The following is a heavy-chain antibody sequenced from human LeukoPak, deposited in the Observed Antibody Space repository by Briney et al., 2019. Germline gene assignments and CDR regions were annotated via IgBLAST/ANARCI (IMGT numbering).Heavy chain of an antibody. CDR2: ISSSSSYI. CDR1: GFTFSSYS. Sequence: PGGSLRLSCAASGFTFSSYSMNWVRQAPGKGLEWVSSISSSSSYIYYADSVKGRFTISRDNAKNSLYLQMNSLRAEDTAVYYCARSNYDSENGPIHFDYWGQGTLVTVSS. CDR3: ARSNYDSENGPIHFDY. V-gene: IGHV3-21*01. J-gene: IGHJ4*02. D-gene: IGHD3-3*01.